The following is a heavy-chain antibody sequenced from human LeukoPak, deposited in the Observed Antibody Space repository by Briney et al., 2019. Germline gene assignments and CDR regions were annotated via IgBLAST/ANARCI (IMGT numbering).Heavy chain of an antibody. V-gene: IGHV4-38-2*02. D-gene: IGHD5-18*01. Sequence: SETLSLTCTVSGYSISSGYYWGWIRQPPGKGLEWIGSIYHSGSTYYNPSLKSRVTISVATSKNQFSLKLSSVTAADTAVYYCARGEPYSYGIDYWGQGTLVTVSS. CDR1: GYSISSGYY. CDR3: ARGEPYSYGIDY. CDR2: IYHSGST. J-gene: IGHJ4*02.